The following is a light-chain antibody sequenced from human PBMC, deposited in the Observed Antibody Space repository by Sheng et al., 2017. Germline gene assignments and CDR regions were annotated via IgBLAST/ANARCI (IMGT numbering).Light chain of an antibody. CDR2: GAS. Sequence: EIVMTQSPATLSVSPGERASLSCRTRQSIRTNLAWYQHKPGQPPRLLIYGASTRATGVPARFSGSGSGTEFTLTISSLQSEDFAVYYCQEYNDWPRSLTFGGGPRWRS. CDR3: QEYNDWPRSLT. CDR1: QSIRTN. J-gene: IGKJ4*01. V-gene: IGKV3-15*01.